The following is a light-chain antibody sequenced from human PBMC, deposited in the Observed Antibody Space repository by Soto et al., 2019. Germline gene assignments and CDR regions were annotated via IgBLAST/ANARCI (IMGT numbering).Light chain of an antibody. Sequence: EIVMSQSPATLSVSPGERATLSCRASQSVSSNLAWYQQKPGQAPRLLIYGASTWATGIPARFRGSGSGTEFTLTISSLQSEDFAVYYCQQYNNWPLWTFGQGTMVDIK. V-gene: IGKV3-15*01. CDR2: GAS. J-gene: IGKJ1*01. CDR3: QQYNNWPLWT. CDR1: QSVSSN.